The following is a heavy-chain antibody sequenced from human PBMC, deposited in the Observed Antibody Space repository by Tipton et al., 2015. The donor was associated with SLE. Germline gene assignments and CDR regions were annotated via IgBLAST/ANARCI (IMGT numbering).Heavy chain of an antibody. CDR3: ARAGLGYDFWSGSEAFDI. V-gene: IGHV3-74*01. Sequence: SLRLSCAASGFTFSNYWMHWVRQAPGKGLVWVSRINSDGSTTSYADSVKGRFTISRDNAKNTLYLQMNSLRTEDTAVYYCARAGLGYDFWSGSEAFDIWGQGTMVTVSS. CDR2: INSDGSTT. D-gene: IGHD3-3*01. J-gene: IGHJ3*02. CDR1: GFTFSNYW.